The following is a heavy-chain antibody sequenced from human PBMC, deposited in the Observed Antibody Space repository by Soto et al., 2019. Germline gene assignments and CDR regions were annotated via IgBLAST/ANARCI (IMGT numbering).Heavy chain of an antibody. V-gene: IGHV3-23*01. CDR3: AKGRVVRGVNHFDY. J-gene: IGHJ4*02. Sequence: GGSLRLSCAASGFTFTTYSMNWVRQAPGKGLEWVSAISGSGGSTYYADSVKGRFTISRDNSKNTLYLQMNSLRAEDAAVYYCAKGRVVRGVNHFDYWGQGTLVTVSS. D-gene: IGHD3-10*01. CDR1: GFTFTTYS. CDR2: ISGSGGST.